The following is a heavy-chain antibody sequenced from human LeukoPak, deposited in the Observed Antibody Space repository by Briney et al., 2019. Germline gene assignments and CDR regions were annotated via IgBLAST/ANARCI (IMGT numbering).Heavy chain of an antibody. CDR1: GFTFSSYG. Sequence: GGSLRLSCAASGFTFSSYGMSWVRQAPGKGLEWVSVIYSGGSTYYADSVKGRFTISRDNSKNTLYLQMNSLRAEDTAVYYCAREGDGPWGQGTLVTVSS. D-gene: IGHD3-16*01. CDR2: IYSGGST. J-gene: IGHJ5*02. V-gene: IGHV3-66*01. CDR3: AREGDGP.